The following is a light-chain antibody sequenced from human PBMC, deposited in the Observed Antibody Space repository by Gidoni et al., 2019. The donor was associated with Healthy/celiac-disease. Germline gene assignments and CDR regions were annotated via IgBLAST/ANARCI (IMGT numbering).Light chain of an antibody. CDR3: LQHNSYPPWT. V-gene: IGKV1-17*01. CDR2: AAS. CDR1: PGIRND. J-gene: IGKJ1*01. Sequence: DIQMTQSPSSLSASVGDRVPITCRAGPGIRNDLGRFQQKPGKAPKRLIYAASSLQSGVPSRFSGSGSGTEFTLTISSLQPEDFATYYCLQHNSYPPWTFGQGTKVEIK.